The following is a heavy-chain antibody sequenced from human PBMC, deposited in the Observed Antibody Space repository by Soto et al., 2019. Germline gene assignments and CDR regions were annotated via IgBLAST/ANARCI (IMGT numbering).Heavy chain of an antibody. CDR2: ISHDGRNE. CDR1: GFTFSNFG. D-gene: IGHD6-19*01. V-gene: IGHV3-30*18. J-gene: IGHJ6*02. Sequence: QVQLVESGGGVVQPGRSLRLSCAASGFTFSNFGMHWVRQAPGKGLEWVAVISHDGRNEYYADSVQGRFTVCRDNSKNTLYLQMNSLRPEDTAVYYCAKMVVAVADNYYYYYGLHVWGQGTTVTVSS. CDR3: AKMVVAVADNYYYYYGLHV.